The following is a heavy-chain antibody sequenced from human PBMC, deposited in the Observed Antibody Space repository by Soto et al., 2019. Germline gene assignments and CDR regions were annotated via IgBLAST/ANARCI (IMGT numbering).Heavy chain of an antibody. J-gene: IGHJ6*02. CDR1: GYTFTGYY. CDR3: ARDPETXYYDFWSGYYSGYGMDV. D-gene: IGHD3-3*01. Sequence: GASVKVSCKASGYTFTGYYMHWVRQAPGQGLEWMGWINPNSGGTNYAQKFQGRVTMTRDTSISTAYMELSRLRSDDTAVYYCARDPETXYYDFWSGYYSGYGMDVWGQGTTVTVSS. CDR2: INPNSGGT. V-gene: IGHV1-2*02.